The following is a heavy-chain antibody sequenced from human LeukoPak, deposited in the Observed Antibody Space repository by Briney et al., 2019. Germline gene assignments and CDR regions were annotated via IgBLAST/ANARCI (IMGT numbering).Heavy chain of an antibody. CDR3: AKGSYGPYYFDY. Sequence: GGSLRLSXAASGFTFDDYAMHWVRQAPGKGLEWVSLISGDGGSTYYADSVKGRFTISRDNSKNSLYLQMNSLRTEDTALYYCAKGSYGPYYFDYWGQGTLVTVSS. D-gene: IGHD5-18*01. V-gene: IGHV3-43*02. CDR2: ISGDGGST. J-gene: IGHJ4*02. CDR1: GFTFDDYA.